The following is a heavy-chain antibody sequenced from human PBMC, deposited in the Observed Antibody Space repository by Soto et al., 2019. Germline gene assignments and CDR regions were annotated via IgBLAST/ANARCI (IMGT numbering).Heavy chain of an antibody. V-gene: IGHV4-31*02. Sequence: SETLCLRWSVAGGSIGVYCGSWIRPHPGKGLEWIGYNYYSGITYYNPSRKSRVTISLDTSKNQFSLKLSSVTAADTAVYYCARGSSIAGLYYGMDVWGQGTTVTGSS. D-gene: IGHD6-6*01. CDR3: ARGSSIAGLYYGMDV. J-gene: IGHJ6*02. CDR1: GGSIGVYC. CDR2: NYYSGIT.